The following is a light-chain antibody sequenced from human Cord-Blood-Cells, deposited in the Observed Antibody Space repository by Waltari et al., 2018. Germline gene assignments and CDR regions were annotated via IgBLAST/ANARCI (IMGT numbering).Light chain of an antibody. J-gene: IGKJ1*01. CDR3: QQYNNWPPLT. V-gene: IGKV3-15*01. CDR2: GAS. CDR1: QSVSSN. Sequence: EIVMTQSPATLSVSPGARATLYCRASQSVSSNLAWYQQKPGQAPRLLIYGASTRATGSPARFSGSGSGTEFTLTISSLQSEDFAVYYCQQYNNWPPLTFGQGTKVEIK.